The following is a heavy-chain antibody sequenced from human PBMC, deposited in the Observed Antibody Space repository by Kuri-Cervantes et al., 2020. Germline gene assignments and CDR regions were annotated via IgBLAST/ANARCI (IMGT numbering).Heavy chain of an antibody. CDR3: ARGRGMITFGGVIVF. Sequence: ASVKVSCKASGYSFTSYGISWVRQAPGQGLEWMGWISVYTGYTNYAQKFQGRVTMTRDTSTSTVYMELSSLRSEDTAVYYCARGRGMITFGGVIVFWGQGTLVTVSS. CDR1: GYSFTSYG. CDR2: ISVYTGYT. J-gene: IGHJ4*02. D-gene: IGHD3-16*02. V-gene: IGHV1-18*01.